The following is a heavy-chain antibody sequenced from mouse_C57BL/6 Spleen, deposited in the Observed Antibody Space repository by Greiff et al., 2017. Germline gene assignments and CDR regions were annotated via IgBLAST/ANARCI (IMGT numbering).Heavy chain of an antibody. CDR1: GYAFSSYW. V-gene: IGHV1-80*01. CDR2: IYPGDGDT. CDR3: ASSPYYSNYVAY. J-gene: IGHJ3*01. D-gene: IGHD2-5*01. Sequence: VKVVESGAELVKPGASVKISCKASGYAFSSYWMNWVKQRPGKGLEWIGQIYPGDGDTNYNGKFKGKATLTADKSSSTAYMQLSSLTSEDSAVYFCASSPYYSNYVAYWGQGTLVTVSA.